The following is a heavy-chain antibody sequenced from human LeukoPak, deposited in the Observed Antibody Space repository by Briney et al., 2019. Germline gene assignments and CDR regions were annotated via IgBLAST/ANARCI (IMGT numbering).Heavy chain of an antibody. V-gene: IGHV3-48*03. J-gene: IGHJ3*02. D-gene: IGHD3-10*01. Sequence: RGCLRLSCVAPGVTFSSSEMNWVRQAPGKGLGWVSYTSSRVSIIYYADSVKGRVTASRDIPKNSLYLPMNSLRAEDTAVYYCARTQLRTPYYYGSGRTTDAFDIWGQGTMVTVSS. CDR1: GVTFSSSE. CDR3: ARTQLRTPYYYGSGRTTDAFDI. CDR2: TSSRVSII.